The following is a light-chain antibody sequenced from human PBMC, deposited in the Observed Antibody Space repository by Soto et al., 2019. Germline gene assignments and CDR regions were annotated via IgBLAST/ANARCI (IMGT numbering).Light chain of an antibody. CDR2: TAS. V-gene: IGKV1-12*01. CDR1: QDINKW. J-gene: IGKJ3*01. Sequence: DIQMTQSPSSVSASVGDRVTITCRASQDINKWLAWYQQKPGLAPNLVIYTASRLHGGGPSRFSGSASGTDFTLTISSLQPEDVATYYCQHCDYLPIFGPGTTVDFK. CDR3: QHCDYLPI.